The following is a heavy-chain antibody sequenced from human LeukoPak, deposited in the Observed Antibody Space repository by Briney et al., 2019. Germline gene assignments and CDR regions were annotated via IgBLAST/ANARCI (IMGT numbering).Heavy chain of an antibody. J-gene: IGHJ3*02. D-gene: IGHD2-2*02. CDR2: IITTLGIA. CDR3: AREYPRAFDI. Sequence: SVKVSCKASGGTFSTYTMIWVRQAPGQGLEWMGRIITTLGIANYAQKLQGRVTITADKSTSTAYMELSSLRSEDTAMYFCAREYPRAFDIWGQGTMVTVSS. CDR1: GGTFSTYT. V-gene: IGHV1-69*04.